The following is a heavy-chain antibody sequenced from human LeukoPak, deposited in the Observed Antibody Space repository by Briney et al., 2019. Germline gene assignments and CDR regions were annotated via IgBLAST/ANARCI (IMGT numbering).Heavy chain of an antibody. V-gene: IGHV1-18*01. J-gene: IGHJ3*02. CDR3: ARDPHIAAAGHDAFDI. Sequence: ASVKVSCKASGYTFTSYGISWVRQAPGQGLEWLGWISAYNGNTNYAQKLQGRVTTTTDTSTSTAYMELRSLRSDDTAVYYCARDPHIAAAGHDAFDIWGQGTMVTVSS. CDR1: GYTFTSYG. CDR2: ISAYNGNT. D-gene: IGHD6-13*01.